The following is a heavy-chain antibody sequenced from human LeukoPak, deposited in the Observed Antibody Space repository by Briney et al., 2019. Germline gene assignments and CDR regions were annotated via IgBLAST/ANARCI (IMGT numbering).Heavy chain of an antibody. J-gene: IGHJ4*02. CDR3: ARSGYSYGTFDY. Sequence: SQTLSLTCTVSGGSISSGDYYWSWIRQPPGKGLEWIGYIYYSGSTYYNPSLKSRATISVDTSKNQFPLKLSSVTAADTAVYYCARSGYSYGTFDYWGQGTLVTVSS. D-gene: IGHD5-18*01. CDR1: GGSISSGDYY. CDR2: IYYSGST. V-gene: IGHV4-30-4*08.